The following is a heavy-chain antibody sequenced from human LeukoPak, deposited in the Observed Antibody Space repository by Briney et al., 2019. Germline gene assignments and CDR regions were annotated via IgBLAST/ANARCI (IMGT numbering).Heavy chain of an antibody. CDR2: IYTRGST. CDR3: ARGRYCSADICSGGDAFDI. V-gene: IGHV4-4*07. Sequence: PSGTLSLTRTVSGGSINNDDGSCVPEPAGNGLEWMGRIYTRGSTNSNPSLKARVTMSVAKSKNPFSLKLSSVTAADTAVYYCARGRYCSADICSGGDAFDIWGQGTMVSVSS. CDR1: GGSINNDD. J-gene: IGHJ3*02. D-gene: IGHD2-15*01.